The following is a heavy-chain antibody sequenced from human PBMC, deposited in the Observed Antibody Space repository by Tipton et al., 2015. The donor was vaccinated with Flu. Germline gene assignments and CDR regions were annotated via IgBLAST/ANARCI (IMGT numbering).Heavy chain of an antibody. D-gene: IGHD6-6*01. CDR1: GYTFTSYD. Sequence: QLVQSGAEVKKPGASAKVSCKASGYTFTSYDINWVRQATGQGLAWMGWMNPNSGNTGYAHKIQGRVTMTRNTSISTAYMELSSLRSEDTAVYYCARGRIAARGSNDYWGQGTLVTVSS. CDR3: ARGRIAARGSNDY. J-gene: IGHJ4*02. V-gene: IGHV1-8*01. CDR2: MNPNSGNT.